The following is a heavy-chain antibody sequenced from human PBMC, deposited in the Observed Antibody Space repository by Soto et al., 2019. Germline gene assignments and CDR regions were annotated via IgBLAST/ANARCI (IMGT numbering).Heavy chain of an antibody. Sequence: GGSLRLSCAASGFTFSSYAMSWVRQAPGKGLEWVSAISGSGGSTYYADSVKGRFTISRDNSKNTLYLQMNSLRAEDTAVYYCTTDSYRTMIVVRFDYWGHGTLVTVSS. D-gene: IGHD3-22*01. J-gene: IGHJ4*01. CDR3: TTDSYRTMIVVRFDY. CDR2: ISGSGGST. V-gene: IGHV3-23*01. CDR1: GFTFSSYA.